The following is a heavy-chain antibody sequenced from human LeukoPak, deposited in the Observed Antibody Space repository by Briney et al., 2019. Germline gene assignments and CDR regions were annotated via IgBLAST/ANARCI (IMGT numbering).Heavy chain of an antibody. CDR1: GFTFGSYA. CDR3: TTYYYDTIGFGY. Sequence: GGSLRLSCAASGFTFGSYAMHWVRQAPGKGLEWVGRIKSKTDGGTTDYAAPVKGRFTISRDDSKNTLYLQMNSLKTEDTAVYYCTTYYYDTIGFGYWGQGTLVTVSS. D-gene: IGHD3-22*01. CDR2: IKSKTDGGTT. J-gene: IGHJ4*02. V-gene: IGHV3-15*01.